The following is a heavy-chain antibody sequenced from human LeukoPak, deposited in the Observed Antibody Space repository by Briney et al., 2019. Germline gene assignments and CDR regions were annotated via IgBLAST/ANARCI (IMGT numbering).Heavy chain of an antibody. CDR3: ARDRIQLWSGYWYFDL. Sequence: GASVKVSCRASGYTFTSYGISWVRQAPGQGLERMEWISAYNGNTNYAQKLQGRVTMTTDTSTSTAYMELRSLRSDDTAVYYCARDRIQLWSGYWYFDLWGRGTLVTVSS. CDR1: GYTFTSYG. J-gene: IGHJ2*01. D-gene: IGHD5-18*01. V-gene: IGHV1-18*04. CDR2: ISAYNGNT.